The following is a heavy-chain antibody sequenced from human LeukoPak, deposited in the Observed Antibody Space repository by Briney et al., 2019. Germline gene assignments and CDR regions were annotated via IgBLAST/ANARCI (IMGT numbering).Heavy chain of an antibody. J-gene: IGHJ4*02. D-gene: IGHD1/OR15-1a*01. CDR1: GFTFSSYW. CDR3: AKGTKPVMTIPDY. V-gene: IGHV3-7*03. Sequence: GGSLRLSCAASGFTFSSYWMSWVRQAPGKGLEWVANIKQDGSEKYYVDSVKGRFTISRDNAKNSLFLQMNSLRAEDTAMYYCAKGTKPVMTIPDYWGQGILVTVSS. CDR2: IKQDGSEK.